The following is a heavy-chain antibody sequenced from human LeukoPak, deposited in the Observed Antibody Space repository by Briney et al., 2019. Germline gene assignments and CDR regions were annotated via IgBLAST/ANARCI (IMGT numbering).Heavy chain of an antibody. CDR3: AKARRSYFDAFDI. D-gene: IGHD1-26*01. V-gene: IGHV3-7*03. CDR1: GFTFSSYW. Sequence: GGSLRLSCAASGFTFSSYWMSWVRQAPGKGLEWVANIKQDGSEKYYVDSVKGRFTISRDNAKNSLYLQMNSLRAEDMALYYCAKARRSYFDAFDIWGQGTMVTVSS. J-gene: IGHJ3*02. CDR2: IKQDGSEK.